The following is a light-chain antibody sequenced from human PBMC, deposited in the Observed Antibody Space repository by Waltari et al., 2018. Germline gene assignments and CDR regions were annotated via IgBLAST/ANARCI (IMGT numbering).Light chain of an antibody. CDR1: ALPTKY. Sequence: SHELTQPPSVSVSPGQTARITCSGDALPTKYIYWYQQKSGQAPVMLIYEDNKRPSGCPGRFSGSSSGTLATLTVSGAVVEDEGDYYCYSTDSSSFPLFGGGTRLTVL. CDR3: YSTDSSSFPL. CDR2: EDN. V-gene: IGLV3-10*01. J-gene: IGLJ3*02.